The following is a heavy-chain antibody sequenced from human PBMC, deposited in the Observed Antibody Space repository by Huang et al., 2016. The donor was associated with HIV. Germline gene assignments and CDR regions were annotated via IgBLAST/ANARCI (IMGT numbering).Heavy chain of an antibody. CDR2: ILPRLWRA. Sequence: QVHLVQSGAEVKKPGSSVRVSCTASGGSFKISGISWVRQAPGQGLEWLGGILPRLWRANYAQKMSDRVTITARESTTTVDMDLTSLRPEDTAVYYCASGASYEIWTPYYSGWHYSMDVWGEGTTVTVSS. V-gene: IGHV1-69*13. CDR1: GGSFKISG. D-gene: IGHD3-9*01. CDR3: ASGASYEIWTPYYSGWHYSMDV. J-gene: IGHJ6*03.